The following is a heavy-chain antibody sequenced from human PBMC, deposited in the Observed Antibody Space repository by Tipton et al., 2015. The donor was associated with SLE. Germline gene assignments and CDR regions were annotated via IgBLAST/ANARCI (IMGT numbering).Heavy chain of an antibody. CDR3: ARFRDEYYYYAMDV. J-gene: IGHJ6*02. Sequence: TLSLTCTVSGGSISSYYWSWIRQPPGKGLEWSGYIYYSGSTNYNPSLKSRVTISVDTSKNQFSLKLSSVTAADTAVYYCARFRDEYYYYAMDVWGQGTTVTVSS. CDR2: IYYSGST. CDR1: GGSISSYY. V-gene: IGHV4-59*12.